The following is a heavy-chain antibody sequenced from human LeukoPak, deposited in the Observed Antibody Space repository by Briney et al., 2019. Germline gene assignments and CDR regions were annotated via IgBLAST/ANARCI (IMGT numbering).Heavy chain of an antibody. Sequence: SETLSLTCTVSGGSINGYYWSWIRQLPGKGLEWIAYISYSGTTNYNPSLKSRVTISVDTSKNQFSLKLSSVTAADTAVYYCARLITGPDAFDIWGQGTMVTVSS. CDR3: ARLITGPDAFDI. CDR1: GGSINGYY. V-gene: IGHV4-59*08. CDR2: ISYSGTT. J-gene: IGHJ3*02. D-gene: IGHD1-20*01.